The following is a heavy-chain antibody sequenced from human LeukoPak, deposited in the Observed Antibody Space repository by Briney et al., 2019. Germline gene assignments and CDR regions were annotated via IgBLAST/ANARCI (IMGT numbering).Heavy chain of an antibody. V-gene: IGHV3-23*01. CDR3: AKRLGDPRAFDY. J-gene: IGHJ4*02. CDR1: GFTFSNYA. Sequence: GGSLRLSCAASGFTFSNYAMSWVRQAPGKGLEWVSGISGTSGTINYAAPVKGRFTTSRDNSKNTLYLQMNSLRVDDMAVYYCAKRLGDPRAFDYWGQGTLVTVSS. CDR2: ISGTSGTI. D-gene: IGHD2-21*02.